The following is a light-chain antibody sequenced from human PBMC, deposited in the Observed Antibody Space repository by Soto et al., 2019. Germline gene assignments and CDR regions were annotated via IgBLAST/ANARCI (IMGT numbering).Light chain of an antibody. CDR3: QQSLGNPRT. CDR1: QKINNF. J-gene: IGKJ4*01. V-gene: IGKV1-39*01. Sequence: DIQMTQSPSSLAASVGDSVTITCRASQKINNFLNSYQQKPGKASKLLIFFASTLESGVPSRFGGSGSGTDFPLSISSLQHEDSAIYYCQQSLGNPRTFGGGTKVEIQ. CDR2: FAS.